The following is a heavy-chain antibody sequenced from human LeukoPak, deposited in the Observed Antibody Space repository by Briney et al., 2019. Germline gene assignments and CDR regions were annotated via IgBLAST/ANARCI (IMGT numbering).Heavy chain of an antibody. CDR2: IIPILGIA. J-gene: IGHJ4*02. CDR1: GGTFSSYA. V-gene: IGHV1-69*04. D-gene: IGHD4-17*01. Sequence: EASVKVSCKASGGTFSSYAISWVRQAPGQGLEWMGRIIPILGIANHAQKFQGRVTITADKSTSTAYMELGSLRSEDTAVYYCGYGDYDGSVDYWGQGTLVTVSS. CDR3: GYGDYDGSVDY.